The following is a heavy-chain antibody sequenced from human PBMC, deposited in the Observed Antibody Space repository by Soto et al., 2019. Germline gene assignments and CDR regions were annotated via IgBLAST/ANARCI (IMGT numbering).Heavy chain of an antibody. J-gene: IGHJ3*02. CDR3: AKALGRAIFGVDSWAFDI. D-gene: IGHD3-3*01. CDR1: GFTFSSYA. CDR2: ISGSGGST. V-gene: IGHV3-23*01. Sequence: GGSLRLSCAASGFTFSSYAMSWVRQAPGKGLEWVSAISGSGGSTYYADSVKGRFTISRDNSKNTLYLQMNSLRAEDTAVYYCAKALGRAIFGVDSWAFDIWGQGTMVTVSS.